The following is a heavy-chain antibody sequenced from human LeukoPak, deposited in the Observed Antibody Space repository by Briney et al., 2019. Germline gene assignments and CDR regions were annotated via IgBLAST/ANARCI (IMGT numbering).Heavy chain of an antibody. CDR3: ASRADIASGWYKGGDQFDY. Sequence: SVKVSCKASGGTFSSYAISWVRQAPGQGLEWMGGIIPIFGTANYAQKFQGRVTITADESTSTAYMELSSLRPEDTAVYYCASRADIASGWYKGGDQFDYWGQGTLVTVSS. J-gene: IGHJ4*02. CDR1: GGTFSSYA. CDR2: IIPIFGTA. V-gene: IGHV1-69*13. D-gene: IGHD6-19*01.